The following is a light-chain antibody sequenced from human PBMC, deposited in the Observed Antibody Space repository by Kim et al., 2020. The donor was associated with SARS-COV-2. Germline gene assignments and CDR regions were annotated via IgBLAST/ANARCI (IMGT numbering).Light chain of an antibody. V-gene: IGKV3-20*01. J-gene: IGKJ2*01. CDR2: GAA. CDR1: QSASSSD. CDR3: YQYGGSPT. Sequence: LSPRDRATRAGRASQSASSSDSCWYQQKPGQAPRLLIDGAANRAAGIPDRFRGSGSRTDFTLTISRLEPEDFAVYYCYQYGGSPTCGQGTKLEIK.